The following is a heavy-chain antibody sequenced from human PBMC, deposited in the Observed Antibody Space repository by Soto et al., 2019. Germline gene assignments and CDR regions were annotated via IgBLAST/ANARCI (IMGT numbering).Heavy chain of an antibody. CDR2: ISAYNGNT. V-gene: IGHV1-18*01. CDR1: GYTFTSYG. CDR3: ARDAQGVFLHY. D-gene: IGHD3-16*01. Sequence: QVQLVQSGAEVKKPGASVKVSCKASGYTFTSYGISWVRQAPGQGLEWMGWISAYNGNTNYAQKLQGRFTMTRDTSTSTAYMALRSLRSDDTAVYYCARDAQGVFLHYWGQGTLVTVSS. J-gene: IGHJ4*02.